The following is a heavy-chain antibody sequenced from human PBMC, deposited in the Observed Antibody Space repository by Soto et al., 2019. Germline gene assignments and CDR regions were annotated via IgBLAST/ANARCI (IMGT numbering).Heavy chain of an antibody. CDR3: VREWLPGAGGIDI. J-gene: IGHJ3*02. CDR1: RFSLSSYW. CDR2: MGVDGSDK. Sequence: GGSLGLSCAASRFSLSSYWMNWVRQAPGKRPEWVAVMGVDGSDKYYVDSVNGRFTLSRDNAKNSLDLQMNDLRAEDTAVYYCVREWLPGAGGIDIWGQGTLVTVSS. V-gene: IGHV3-7*04. D-gene: IGHD6-19*01.